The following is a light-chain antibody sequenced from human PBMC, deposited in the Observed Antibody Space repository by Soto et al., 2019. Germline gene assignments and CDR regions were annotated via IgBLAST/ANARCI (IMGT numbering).Light chain of an antibody. CDR2: LGS. Sequence: DIVMTQSPLSLPVTPGEPASISCRSSQSLLHSNGYNYLDWYLQKPGQSPQLLIYLGSNRASGGPDRFSGSGSGTDFTLKISRVEAEDVGLYYCMQALHNPLYTFGQETELKIK. CDR3: MQALHNPLYT. J-gene: IGKJ2*01. CDR1: QSLLHSNGYNY. V-gene: IGKV2-28*01.